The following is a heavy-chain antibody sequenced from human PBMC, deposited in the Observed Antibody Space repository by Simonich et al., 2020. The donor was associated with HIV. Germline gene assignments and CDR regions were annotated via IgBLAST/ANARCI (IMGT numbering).Heavy chain of an antibody. CDR2: INHSVIT. J-gene: IGHJ4*02. D-gene: IGHD3-3*01. CDR3: ARRDRELILYFDY. Sequence: QVQLQQWGAGLLKPSETLSLTCAVYVGSCDGYYWSWIHQPPGKGLEWIGEINHSVITNYKSSLNSRATISVDKSKNQFSLKLSSVTAADTAIYYCARRDRELILYFDYWGQGNLVTVSS. V-gene: IGHV4-34*01. CDR1: VGSCDGYY.